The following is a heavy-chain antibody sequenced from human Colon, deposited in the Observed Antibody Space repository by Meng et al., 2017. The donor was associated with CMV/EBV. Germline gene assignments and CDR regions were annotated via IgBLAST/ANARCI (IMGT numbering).Heavy chain of an antibody. J-gene: IGHJ6*02. Sequence: SLKISCVASGFIFDDYVMHWVRQLPGKGLEWVSGISRNSDDMGYADSVKGRFTISRDNGENSLFLQMNSLRGDDTAVYYCARDRGTAVGEDGMDVWGQGTTVTVSS. CDR2: ISRNSDDM. CDR1: GFIFDDYV. D-gene: IGHD1-26*01. CDR3: ARDRGTAVGEDGMDV. V-gene: IGHV3-9*01.